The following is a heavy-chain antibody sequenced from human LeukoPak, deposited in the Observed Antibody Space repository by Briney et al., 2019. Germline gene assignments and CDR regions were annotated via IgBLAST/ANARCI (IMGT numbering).Heavy chain of an antibody. Sequence: SGPTLVNPTQTLTLTCTLSGFSLSTSGVGVGWIRQPPGKALEWLALIYWDDDKRYSPSLKSRLTITKDTSKNQVVLTMTNMDPVDTATYYCAHYYYDSSGYSPDAFDIWGQGTMVTVSS. CDR3: AHYYYDSSGYSPDAFDI. V-gene: IGHV2-5*02. CDR2: IYWDDDK. D-gene: IGHD3-22*01. J-gene: IGHJ3*02. CDR1: GFSLSTSGVG.